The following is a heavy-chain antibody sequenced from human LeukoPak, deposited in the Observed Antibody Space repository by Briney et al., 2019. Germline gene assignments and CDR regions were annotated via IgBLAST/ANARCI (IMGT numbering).Heavy chain of an antibody. Sequence: GGSLRLSCAASGFTFSSYGMHWVRQAPGKGLEWVAVIWYDGSNKYYADSVKGRFTISRDNSKNTLYLQMNSLRAEDTAVYYCAKGGVVAAAGTDYWGQGTLVTVSS. CDR3: AKGGVVAAAGTDY. CDR1: GFTFSSYG. CDR2: IWYDGSNK. V-gene: IGHV3-30*02. J-gene: IGHJ4*02. D-gene: IGHD6-13*01.